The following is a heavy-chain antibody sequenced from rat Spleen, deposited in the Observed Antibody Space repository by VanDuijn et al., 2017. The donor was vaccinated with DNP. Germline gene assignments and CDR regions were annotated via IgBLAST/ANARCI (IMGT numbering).Heavy chain of an antibody. D-gene: IGHD1-11*01. V-gene: IGHV5-25*01. CDR3: VSLTTEGPYYFDY. J-gene: IGHJ2*01. CDR2: ISTSGSRT. Sequence: EVQLVESGGGLVQPGRSLKLSCAASGFTFSNYYMAWVRQAPKKGLEWVATISTSGSRTYYPDSVKGRFTISRDNAKSSLYLQMNSLKSEDTATYYCVSLTTEGPYYFDYWGQGVMVTVSS. CDR1: GFTFSNYY.